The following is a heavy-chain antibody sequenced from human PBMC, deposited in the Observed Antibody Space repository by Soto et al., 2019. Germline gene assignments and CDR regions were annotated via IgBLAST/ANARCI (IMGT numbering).Heavy chain of an antibody. D-gene: IGHD6-19*01. CDR1: GYSFTSYW. J-gene: IGHJ5*02. Sequence: GESLKISCKGSGYSFTSYWISWVRQMPVKGLEWMGRIDPSDSYTNYSPSFQGHVTISADKSISTAYLQWSSLKASDAAMYYYARHAGGRYNWFDPWGQGTLVTVSS. CDR2: IDPSDSYT. CDR3: ARHAGGRYNWFDP. V-gene: IGHV5-10-1*01.